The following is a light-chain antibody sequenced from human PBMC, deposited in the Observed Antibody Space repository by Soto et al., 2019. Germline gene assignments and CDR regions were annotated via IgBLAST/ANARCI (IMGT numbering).Light chain of an antibody. V-gene: IGLV4-69*01. CDR3: QTWGTGSWV. Sequence: QAVVTQSPSASASLGASVRLTCTLSSGHSSYAIAWHQQQPEKGPRYLMRLNNDGSHSKGGGIPDRFSGSSSGAERYLTISSLQSEDEADYFCQTWGTGSWVFGGGTKLTVL. CDR1: SGHSSYA. CDR2: LNNDGSH. J-gene: IGLJ3*02.